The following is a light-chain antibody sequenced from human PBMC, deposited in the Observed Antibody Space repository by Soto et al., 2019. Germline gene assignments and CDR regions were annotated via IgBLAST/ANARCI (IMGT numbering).Light chain of an antibody. CDR2: KAS. CDR1: QSLSYW. V-gene: IGKV1-5*03. J-gene: IGKJ2*01. CDR3: QQYDRCLYT. Sequence: DIQMTQSPSTLSASVGDTVTITCRASQSLSYWLAWYQQKPGQAPKLLINKASTLESGVPSRFSGCGSGTEFTLTFSSLQPYDFATFYFQQYDRCLYTFGQVTKLEIK.